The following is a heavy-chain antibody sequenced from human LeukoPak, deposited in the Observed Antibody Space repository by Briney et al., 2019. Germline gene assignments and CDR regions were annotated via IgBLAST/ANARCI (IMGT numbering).Heavy chain of an antibody. CDR2: ISGSSRYT. CDR3: ARATGYFDWLFPFDY. J-gene: IGHJ4*02. V-gene: IGHV3-21*01. Sequence: GGSLRLSCAASGFTFSSYTMNWVRQAPGKGLECLSSISGSSRYTYYADSVKGRFTISRDNAKNSLYLQINSLRAEDTAVYYCARATGYFDWLFPFDYWGQGTLVTVSS. CDR1: GFTFSSYT. D-gene: IGHD3-9*01.